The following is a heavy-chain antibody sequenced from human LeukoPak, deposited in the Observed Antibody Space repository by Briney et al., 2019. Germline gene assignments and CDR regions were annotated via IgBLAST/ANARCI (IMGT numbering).Heavy chain of an antibody. Sequence: ASVKVSCKASGYTFTGYYMHWVRQAPGQGLEWMGWINPNSGGTNYAQKFQGRVTITADKSTSTAYMELSSLRSEDTAVYYCARGEDRLRYFARKTGGGGEERGYFDYWGQGTLVTVSS. CDR3: ARGEDRLRYFARKTGGGGEERGYFDY. J-gene: IGHJ4*02. D-gene: IGHD3-9*01. CDR2: INPNSGGT. CDR1: GYTFTGYY. V-gene: IGHV1-2*02.